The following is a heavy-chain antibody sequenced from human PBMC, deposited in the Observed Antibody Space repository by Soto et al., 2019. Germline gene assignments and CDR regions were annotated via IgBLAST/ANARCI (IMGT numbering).Heavy chain of an antibody. D-gene: IGHD6-13*01. J-gene: IGHJ3*02. CDR3: ATRFIAGRGAFDI. V-gene: IGHV1-24*01. CDR2: LDPEDGEI. CDR1: RYTLTEVS. Sequence: GASVKVSCKVSRYTLTEVSIHWARRAPGKGLEWMGGLDPEDGEIIYAQKFQGRVTVTEETSTDTAYMELSSLTSEDTAVYYCATRFIAGRGAFDIWGQGTMVTVSS.